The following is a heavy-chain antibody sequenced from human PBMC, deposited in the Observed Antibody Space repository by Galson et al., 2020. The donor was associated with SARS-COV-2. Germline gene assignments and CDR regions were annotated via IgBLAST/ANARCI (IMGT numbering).Heavy chain of an antibody. D-gene: IGHD1-26*01. V-gene: IGHV3-30-3*01. CDR2: ISYDGSNK. CDR1: GFTFSSYA. Sequence: TGGSLRLSCTASGFTFSSYALHWVRQAPGKGLEWVAVISYDGSNKYYADSVKGRFTISRDNSKNTLYLQMNSLRAEDTAVYYCAGSYSGSYYGSFDYWGQGTLVTVSS. J-gene: IGHJ4*02. CDR3: AGSYSGSYYGSFDY.